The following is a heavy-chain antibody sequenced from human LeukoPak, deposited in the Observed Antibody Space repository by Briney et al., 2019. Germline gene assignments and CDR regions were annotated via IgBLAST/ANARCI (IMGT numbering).Heavy chain of an antibody. J-gene: IGHJ3*02. V-gene: IGHV5-51*01. CDR1: GYSFTSYW. Sequence: GESLKISCKGSGYSFTSYWIGWVRQMPGKGLEWMGIIYPGDSDTRYSPSFQGQVTISADKSISTAYLQWSSLKASDTAMYYCARGTVVVSATNAFDIWGLGTMVTVSS. CDR3: ARGTVVVSATNAFDI. D-gene: IGHD2-15*01. CDR2: IYPGDSDT.